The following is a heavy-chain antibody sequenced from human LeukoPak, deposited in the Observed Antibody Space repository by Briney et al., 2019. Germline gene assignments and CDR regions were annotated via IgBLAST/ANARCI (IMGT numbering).Heavy chain of an antibody. CDR2: INPSGGST. V-gene: IGHV1-46*01. J-gene: IGHJ4*02. Sequence: ASVKVSCKASGYTFTSYYMHWVRQAPGQGLEWMGIINPSGGSTSYAQKFQGRVTMTRDTSTSTVYMELSSLRSEDTAVYYCARSSNSEYDYGAYELDYWGQGTLVTVSS. CDR1: GYTFTSYY. D-gene: IGHD4-17*01. CDR3: ARSSNSEYDYGAYELDY.